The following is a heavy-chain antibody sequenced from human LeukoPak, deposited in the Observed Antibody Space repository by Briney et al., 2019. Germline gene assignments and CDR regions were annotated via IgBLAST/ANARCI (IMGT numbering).Heavy chain of an antibody. V-gene: IGHV3-30*02. Sequence: PGGSLRLSCAASGFTFSSYGMHWVRQAPGKGLEWVAFIRYDGSNKYYADSVKGRFTISRDNSKNTLYLQMNSLRAEDTAVYYCAKKEALVVVPAAIYYYYYMDVWGKGTTVTVSS. D-gene: IGHD2-2*01. CDR2: IRYDGSNK. CDR1: GFTFSSYG. J-gene: IGHJ6*03. CDR3: AKKEALVVVPAAIYYYYYMDV.